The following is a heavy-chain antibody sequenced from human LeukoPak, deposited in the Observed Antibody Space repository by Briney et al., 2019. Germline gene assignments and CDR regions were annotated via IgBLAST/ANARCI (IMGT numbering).Heavy chain of an antibody. CDR1: GDSISSSSTYY. CDR3: ARQAAGNYFGSGSYYP. CDR2: MYYTGNT. J-gene: IGHJ5*02. Sequence: SETLSITCTVSGDSISSSSTYYWVWLRQPPGKGLEWIGSMYYTGNTYYNPSLKSRVAISVDMSKNQFSLKLNSVTAADTAVYYCARQAAGNYFGSGSYYPWGQGTLVAVSS. V-gene: IGHV4-39*01. D-gene: IGHD3-10*01.